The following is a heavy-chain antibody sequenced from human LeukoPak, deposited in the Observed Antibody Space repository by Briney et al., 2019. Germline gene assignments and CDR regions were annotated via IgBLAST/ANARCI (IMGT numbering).Heavy chain of an antibody. CDR2: IIPNNGVT. J-gene: IGHJ4*02. CDR3: ARGSWLAKGGFFDY. Sequence: VASVKVSCKASGYTFTDYYIHWVRQAPGQGLEWMGRIIPNNGVTNYAQNFQGRVTMTRDTSISTAYMELSSLRSDDTAVYYCARGSWLAKGGFFDYWGQGTLVTVSS. CDR1: GYTFTDYY. D-gene: IGHD6-19*01. V-gene: IGHV1-2*06.